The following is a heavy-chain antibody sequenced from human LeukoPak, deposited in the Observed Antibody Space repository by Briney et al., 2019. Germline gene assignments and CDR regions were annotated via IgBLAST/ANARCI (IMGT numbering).Heavy chain of an antibody. Sequence: PGGSLRLSCAASGFTFSSYSMNWVRQAPGKGLEWVSYISSSGSTIYYADSVKGRFTISRDNAKNTLYLQMNSLRAEDTAVYYCAKAIHYYDSSGLDYWGQGTLVTVSS. D-gene: IGHD3-22*01. J-gene: IGHJ4*02. CDR3: AKAIHYYDSSGLDY. CDR1: GFTFSSYS. CDR2: ISSSGSTI. V-gene: IGHV3-48*04.